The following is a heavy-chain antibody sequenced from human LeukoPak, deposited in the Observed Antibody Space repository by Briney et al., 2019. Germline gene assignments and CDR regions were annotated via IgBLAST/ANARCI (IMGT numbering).Heavy chain of an antibody. D-gene: IGHD2-8*01. Sequence: PSETLSLTCTVSGGSISSYYLSWIRQPPGKGLEWIGYIYYSGSTNYNPSLKSRVTISVDTSKNQFSLKLSSVTAADTAVYYCARTNKRAHYFDYRGQGTLVTVSS. J-gene: IGHJ4*02. V-gene: IGHV4-59*01. CDR1: GGSISSYY. CDR2: IYYSGST. CDR3: ARTNKRAHYFDY.